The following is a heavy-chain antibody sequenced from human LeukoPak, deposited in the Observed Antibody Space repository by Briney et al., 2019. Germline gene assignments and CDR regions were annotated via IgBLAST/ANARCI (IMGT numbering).Heavy chain of an antibody. J-gene: IGHJ5*02. V-gene: IGHV3-53*01. D-gene: IGHD6-6*01. CDR1: GFTVRSNY. CDR3: AKVILIAAAHGDFIDL. CDR2: LYSSGDT. Sequence: GGSLRLSCAVSGFTVRSNYMAWVRQAPGKGLECVSILYSSGDTYYADSVQGRFTISRDNSKNTLYLQMSSLRADDTAIYYCAKVILIAAAHGDFIDLWGQGTLVSVSS.